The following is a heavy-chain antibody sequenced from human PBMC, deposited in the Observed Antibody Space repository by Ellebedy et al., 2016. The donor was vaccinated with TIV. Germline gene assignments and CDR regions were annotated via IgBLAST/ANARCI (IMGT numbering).Heavy chain of an antibody. D-gene: IGHD3-22*01. J-gene: IGHJ3*02. CDR1: GYTFTRYY. V-gene: IGHV1-46*01. CDR2: INPSGGNT. CDR3: ARGDDSGVRDAFDI. Sequence: AASVTVSCKASGYTFTRYYIHWVRQAPGQGLEWMGIINPSGGNTNYAQKFQGRVTMTRDTSTSTVYMELSSLRSEDTAVYYCARGDDSGVRDAFDIWGQGTMVTVSS.